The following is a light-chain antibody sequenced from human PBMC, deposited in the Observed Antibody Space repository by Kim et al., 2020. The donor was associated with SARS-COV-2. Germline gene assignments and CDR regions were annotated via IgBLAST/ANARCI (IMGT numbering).Light chain of an antibody. CDR2: AAS. J-gene: IGKJ3*01. Sequence: ASVGNRDTITYRTSPSISSHLNWYHQKPGRAPKLLIFAASTLQGGVPSRFSGSGSETDFTLTISSLQPEDFGTYFCQQSYITPFTFGPGTKVDIK. CDR3: QQSYITPFT. CDR1: PSISSH. V-gene: IGKV1-39*01.